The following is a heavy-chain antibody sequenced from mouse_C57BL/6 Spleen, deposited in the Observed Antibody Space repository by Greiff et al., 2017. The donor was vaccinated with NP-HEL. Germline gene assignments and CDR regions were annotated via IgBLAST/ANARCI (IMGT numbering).Heavy chain of an antibody. CDR2: IDPSDSYT. CDR3: AREGGAWFAY. CDR1: GYTFTSYW. V-gene: IGHV1-59*01. J-gene: IGHJ3*01. Sequence: QVQLQQPGAELVRPGTSVKLSCKASGYTFTSYWMHWVKQRPGQGLEWIGVIDPSDSYTNYNQKFKGKATLTVDTSSSTAYMQLSSLTSEDSAVDYCAREGGAWFAYWGQGTLVTVSA.